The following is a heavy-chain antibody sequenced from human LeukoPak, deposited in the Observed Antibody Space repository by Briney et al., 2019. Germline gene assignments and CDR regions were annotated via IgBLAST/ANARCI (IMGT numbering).Heavy chain of an antibody. D-gene: IGHD3-10*02. V-gene: IGHV3-23*01. CDR1: GFTFSAYA. CDR3: ARDLQYYVAMDV. J-gene: IGHJ6*02. Sequence: GGSLRLSCEASGFTFSAYAMTWVRQAPGKGLEWVSSIGSDGKTHYSESVKGRFAISRDNSKSMVFLQLNSVRAEDTALYYCARDLQYYVAMDVWGQGTTVTVSS. CDR2: IGSDGKT.